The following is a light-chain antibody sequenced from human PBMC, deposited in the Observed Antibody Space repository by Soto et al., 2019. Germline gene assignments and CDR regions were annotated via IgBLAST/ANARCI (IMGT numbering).Light chain of an antibody. J-gene: IGKJ1*01. CDR3: QXYXSAPWT. CDR1: QGISNY. CDR2: AAS. Sequence: DIQMTQSPSSLSASVGDRVTITCRASQGISNYLAWYQQKPGKVPKLLIYAASTLQSGVPSRFSGSGSGTDFTLTISSLQPXDXATXXCQXYXSAPWTFGQGTKVEIK. V-gene: IGKV1-27*01.